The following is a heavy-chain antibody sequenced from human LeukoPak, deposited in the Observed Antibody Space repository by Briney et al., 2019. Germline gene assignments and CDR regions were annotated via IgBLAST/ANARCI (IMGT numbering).Heavy chain of an antibody. J-gene: IGHJ4*02. Sequence: GGSLRLSCAASGFRFSSYWMSWVRQAPGKGLEWVANIKQDGSEKSYVDSVKGRLTISRDNAKNALYLQMNSLKAEDTAVYYCARVLRGGFDYWGQGTLVTVSS. CDR2: IKQDGSEK. D-gene: IGHD2-8*02. V-gene: IGHV3-7*01. CDR3: ARVLRGGFDY. CDR1: GFRFSSYW.